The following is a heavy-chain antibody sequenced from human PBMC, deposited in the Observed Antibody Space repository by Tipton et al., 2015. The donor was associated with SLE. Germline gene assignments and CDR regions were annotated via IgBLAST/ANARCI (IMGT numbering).Heavy chain of an antibody. J-gene: IGHJ2*01. CDR2: IYRSGDR. CDR1: GGSISFDY. V-gene: IGHV4-4*07. Sequence: LRLSCTVSGGSISFDYWRWLRPSAGRGLEWFGLIYRSGDRDYNPSPRSRVTMSIDASQNRVSLRLKSVSAADTAVYYCAGGSDGEYVRYFDVWGPGTLVTVSS. D-gene: IGHD4-17*01. CDR3: AGGSDGEYVRYFDV.